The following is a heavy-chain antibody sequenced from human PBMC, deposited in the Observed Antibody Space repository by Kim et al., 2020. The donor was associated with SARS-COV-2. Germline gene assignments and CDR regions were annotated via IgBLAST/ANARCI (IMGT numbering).Heavy chain of an antibody. V-gene: IGHV3-9*01. J-gene: IGHJ3*02. CDR3: AKDIGISTLNAFDI. Sequence: GGSLRLSCAASGFTFDDYAMHWVRQAPGKGLEWVSGISWNSGSIGYADSVKGRFTISRDNAKNSLYLQMNSLRAEDTALYYCAKDIGISTLNAFDIWGQGTMVTVSS. CDR1: GFTFDDYA. D-gene: IGHD3-10*01. CDR2: ISWNSGSI.